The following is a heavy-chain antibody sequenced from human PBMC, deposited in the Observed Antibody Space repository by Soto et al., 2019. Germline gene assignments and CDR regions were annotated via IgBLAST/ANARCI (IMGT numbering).Heavy chain of an antibody. D-gene: IGHD1-26*01. CDR1: GFPFSSYG. J-gene: IGHJ4*02. CDR2: IGYDGRNI. Sequence: PGGSLRLSCSASGFPFSSYGMHWVRQAPGRGLEWVAVIGYDGRNIYYVDSVKGRFTISRDNSKNTVHLQMISLRDEDTAVYYCARFNSGTYSYDFWGQGSLVTVSS. V-gene: IGHV3-33*03. CDR3: ARFNSGTYSYDF.